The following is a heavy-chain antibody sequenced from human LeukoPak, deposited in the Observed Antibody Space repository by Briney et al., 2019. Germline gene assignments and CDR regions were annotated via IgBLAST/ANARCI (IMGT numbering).Heavy chain of an antibody. D-gene: IGHD2-21*01. CDR3: TKCGLHTFGLWLY. CDR2: ISSSSSYI. J-gene: IGHJ4*02. V-gene: IGHV3-21*04. Sequence: GGSLRLSCAASGFTFSTYNMNWVRQAPGKGLEWVSSISSSSSYIYYADSVKGRFTISRDNSKNRLYLQINSLRAEDTALYYCTKCGLHTFGLWLYWGQGSLVTISS. CDR1: GFTFSTYN.